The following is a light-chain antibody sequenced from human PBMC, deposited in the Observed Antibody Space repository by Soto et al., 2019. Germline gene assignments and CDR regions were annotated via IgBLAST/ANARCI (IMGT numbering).Light chain of an antibody. Sequence: QSALIQPPSVSGSPGQSVTISCTGTSSDIGSYDYVSWYQQHPGTVPKLMIYNVNTQPSGVPDRVSGSKSGNTASMTISGLQAEDEADYYCSLYTARGVFGGGTKLTVL. J-gene: IGLJ2*01. V-gene: IGLV2-18*01. CDR1: SSDIGSYDY. CDR3: SLYTARGV. CDR2: NVN.